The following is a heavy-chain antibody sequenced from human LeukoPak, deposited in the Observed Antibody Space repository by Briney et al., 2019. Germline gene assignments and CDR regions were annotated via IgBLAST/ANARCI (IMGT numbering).Heavy chain of an antibody. CDR2: IYYSGST. J-gene: IGHJ4*02. CDR3: AREGDPYRPLDY. Sequence: SETLSLTCTVSGGSISSGGYYWSWIRQHPGKGLEWTGYIYYSGSTYYNPSLKSRVTISVDTSKNQFSLKLSSVTAADTAVYYCAREGDPYRPLDYSGQGTLVTVSS. CDR1: GGSISSGGYY. V-gene: IGHV4-31*03.